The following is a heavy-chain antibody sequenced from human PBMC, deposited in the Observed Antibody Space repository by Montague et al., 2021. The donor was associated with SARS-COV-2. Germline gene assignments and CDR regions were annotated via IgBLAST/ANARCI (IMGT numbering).Heavy chain of an antibody. CDR2: MYYSGST. D-gene: IGHD3-3*01. CDR3: ATGLRFLEWLLLSWFDP. Sequence: SETLSLTCTVSGGSISSSGYYWGWIRQPPGKGLEWIGSMYYSGSTYYNPSLKSRVTISVDTSKNHFSLRLSSVTAADTAVYYCATGLRFLEWLLLSWFDPWGQGTLVTVSS. V-gene: IGHV4-39*01. J-gene: IGHJ5*02. CDR1: GGSISSSGYY.